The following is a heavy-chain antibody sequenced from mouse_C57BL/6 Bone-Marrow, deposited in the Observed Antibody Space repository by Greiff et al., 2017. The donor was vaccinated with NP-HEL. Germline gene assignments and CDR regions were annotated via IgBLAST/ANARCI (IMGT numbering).Heavy chain of an antibody. CDR2: IYPGGGYT. CDR3: ARSYDGYLFAY. Sequence: QVQLKESGAELVRPGPSVKMSCKASGYTFTNYWIGWAKQRPGHGLEWIGDIYPGGGYTNYNEKFKGKATLTADKSSSTAYMQFSSLTSEDSAIYYCARSYDGYLFAYWGQGTLVTVSA. J-gene: IGHJ3*01. D-gene: IGHD2-3*01. CDR1: GYTFTNYW. V-gene: IGHV1-63*01.